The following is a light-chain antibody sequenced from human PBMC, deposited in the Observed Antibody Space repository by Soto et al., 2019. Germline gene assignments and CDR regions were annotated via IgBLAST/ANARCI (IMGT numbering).Light chain of an antibody. Sequence: IQWTKLLSTLFASLEDRVTIICRPSKSISSWLAWYQQKPGKAPKLLIYDVSSLESGVPSRFSGSGSGTEFTLTISSLQPDDFATYYCQQYNSFSLTWTFGQGTKV. CDR3: QQYNSFSLTWT. CDR2: DVS. CDR1: KSISSW. V-gene: IGKV1-5*02. J-gene: IGKJ1*01.